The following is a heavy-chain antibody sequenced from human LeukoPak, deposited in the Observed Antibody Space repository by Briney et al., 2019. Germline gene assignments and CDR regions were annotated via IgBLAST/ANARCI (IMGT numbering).Heavy chain of an antibody. CDR2: ISYDGSHQ. Sequence: GGSLRLSCAASGFTFSHYAMHWVRQVPGKGLEWVAVISYDGSHQYSADSVKGRLTISRDNSRHTLYLQMNSLRPEDTAVYYCARARNGTLKYWGQGTLVTVSS. CDR1: GFTFSHYA. D-gene: IGHD1-26*01. V-gene: IGHV3-30*01. J-gene: IGHJ4*02. CDR3: ARARNGTLKY.